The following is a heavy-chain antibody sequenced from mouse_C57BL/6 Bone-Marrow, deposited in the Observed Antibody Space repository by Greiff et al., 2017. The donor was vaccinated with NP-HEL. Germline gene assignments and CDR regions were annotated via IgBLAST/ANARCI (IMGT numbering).Heavy chain of an antibody. CDR1: GFTFSDYY. Sequence: EVQVVESEGGLVQPGSSMKLSCTTSGFTFSDYYMAWVRQVTEKGLDWVANINYDGSSTYSLDYLKSRFIISRDNAKNILYLQMSRLKSEDTATYYCSREGGLRRRTYAMDYWGQGTSVTVSS. D-gene: IGHD2-4*01. CDR2: INYDGSST. J-gene: IGHJ4*01. CDR3: SREGGLRRRTYAMDY. V-gene: IGHV5-16*01.